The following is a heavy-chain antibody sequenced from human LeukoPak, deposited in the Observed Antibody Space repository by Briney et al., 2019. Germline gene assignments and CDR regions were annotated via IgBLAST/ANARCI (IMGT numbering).Heavy chain of an antibody. J-gene: IGHJ4*02. V-gene: IGHV3-73*01. CDR1: GFTFSGSA. D-gene: IGHD3-10*01. CDR2: IRSTANGYAT. CDR3: TGNYYGSGSYADFDY. Sequence: GGSLRLSCAASGFTFSGSALHWVRQASGKGLEWVGRIRSTANGYATAYAASVKGRFTISRDDSKNTAYLQIDSLKTEDTAVYYCTGNYYGSGSYADFDYWGQGTLVTVSS.